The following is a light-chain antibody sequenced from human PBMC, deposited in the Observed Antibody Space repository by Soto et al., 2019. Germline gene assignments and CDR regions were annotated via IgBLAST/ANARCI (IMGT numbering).Light chain of an antibody. Sequence: QSVLTQPPSASGTPGQRVTISCSGSSSNVGSNTVIWYQQLPGMAPKLLIYSNNQRHSGVPDRFSGSKSGTSASLAISGLQSEDEADYYCSACAGSQKRVFGGGTKLTVL. J-gene: IGLJ2*01. CDR1: SSNVGSNT. V-gene: IGLV1-44*01. CDR2: SNN. CDR3: SACAGSQKRV.